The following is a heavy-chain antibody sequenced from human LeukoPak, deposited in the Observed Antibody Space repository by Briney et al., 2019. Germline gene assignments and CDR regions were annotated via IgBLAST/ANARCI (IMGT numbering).Heavy chain of an antibody. J-gene: IGHJ4*02. CDR1: GAALSSYA. CDR3: ARDREGAPGY. Sequence: SVKVSCKASGAALSSYAISWVRPAPGQGLEWMGGVIPIFGTANYAQKFQGRVTITADESTSTAYMELSSLRSEDAAVYYCARDREGAPGYWGQGTLVTVSS. D-gene: IGHD1-26*01. V-gene: IGHV1-69*01. CDR2: VIPIFGTA.